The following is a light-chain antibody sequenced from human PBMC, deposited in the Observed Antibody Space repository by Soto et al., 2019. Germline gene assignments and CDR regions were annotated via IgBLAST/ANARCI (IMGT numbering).Light chain of an antibody. J-gene: IGLJ1*01. Sequence: QSVLTQPPSVSGAPGQTVTISCTGSSSNIGAGFVVHWYQQLPGTAPKLLIYFNNNRPSGVPGRFSGSRSDTSASLAITGLQAEDEADYYCQSYDRSLSYVFGTGTKLTVL. CDR2: FNN. CDR3: QSYDRSLSYV. V-gene: IGLV1-40*01. CDR1: SSNIGAGFV.